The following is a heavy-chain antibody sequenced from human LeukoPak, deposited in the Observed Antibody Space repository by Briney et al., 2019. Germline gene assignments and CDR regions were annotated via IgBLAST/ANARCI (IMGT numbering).Heavy chain of an antibody. V-gene: IGHV1-18*01. CDR2: ISAYNGNT. D-gene: IGHD6-19*01. Sequence: GASVKVSCQASGYTFTSYGISWVRQAPGQGLEWMGWISAYNGNTNYAQKLQGRVTMTTDTSTSTAYMELRSLRSDDTAVYYCARARPDSSGWYIGYWGQGTLVTVSS. CDR3: ARARPDSSGWYIGY. J-gene: IGHJ4*02. CDR1: GYTFTSYG.